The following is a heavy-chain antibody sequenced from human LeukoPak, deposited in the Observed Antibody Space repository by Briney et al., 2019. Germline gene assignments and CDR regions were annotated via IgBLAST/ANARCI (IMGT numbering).Heavy chain of an antibody. D-gene: IGHD6-19*01. V-gene: IGHV3-21*01. CDR3: ARGPSSSGWYEDYFDY. Sequence: PGGSLRLSCAASGFTFSSYSMNWVRQAPGKGLEWVSSISSSSSYIYYADSVKGRFTISRDNAKNSLHLQMNSLRAEDTAVYYCARGPSSSGWYEDYFDYWGQGTLVTVSS. CDR2: ISSSSSYI. CDR1: GFTFSSYS. J-gene: IGHJ4*02.